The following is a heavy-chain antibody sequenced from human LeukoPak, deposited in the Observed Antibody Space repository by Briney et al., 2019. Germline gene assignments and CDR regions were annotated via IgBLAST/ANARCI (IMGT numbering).Heavy chain of an antibody. D-gene: IGHD3-10*01. V-gene: IGHV1-2*02. CDR2: INPNSGAT. CDR3: ARPATYYGSGNLGSFYFDA. J-gene: IGHJ4*02. Sequence: GASVTVSCKASGDTFTGYYIHWVRQTPGQRLEWMGWINPNSGATNYAQKFKGRVTVTRDTSISTVYMELSSLIYDDTAVYYCARPATYYGSGNLGSFYFDAWGQGTLVAISS. CDR1: GDTFTGYY.